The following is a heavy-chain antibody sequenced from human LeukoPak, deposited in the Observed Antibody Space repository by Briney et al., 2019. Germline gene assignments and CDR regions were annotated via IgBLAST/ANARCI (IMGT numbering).Heavy chain of an antibody. J-gene: IGHJ3*02. CDR2: ISYDGSSK. CDR3: ARARSSYGYGDAFDI. D-gene: IGHD5-18*01. V-gene: IGHV3-30*04. Sequence: GGSLRLSCAASGFTFSTYAMHWVRQAAGKGLEWVAVISYDGSSKYYADSVKGRFTISRDNSKNTLYLQMNSLRAEDTAVYYCARARSSYGYGDAFDIWGQGTMVTVSS. CDR1: GFTFSTYA.